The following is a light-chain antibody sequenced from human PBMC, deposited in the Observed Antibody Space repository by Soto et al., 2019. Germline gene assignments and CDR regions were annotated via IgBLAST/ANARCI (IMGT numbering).Light chain of an antibody. Sequence: IPMYLSSSTLSASVGDTVTIPCRASQGISSYLAWYQQKPGKAPKLLIYAASTLQSGVPSRFSGSGSGTDFTLTISCLQSEDFATYYCQEYYSYPRRFGQGTNVDIK. CDR3: QEYYSYPRR. CDR2: AAS. J-gene: IGKJ1*01. V-gene: IGKV1-8*01. CDR1: QGISSY.